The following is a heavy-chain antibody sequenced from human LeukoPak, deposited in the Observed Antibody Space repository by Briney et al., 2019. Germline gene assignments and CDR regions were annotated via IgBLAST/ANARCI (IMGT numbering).Heavy chain of an antibody. D-gene: IGHD6-13*01. CDR3: ARVKSSSWYTYYYMDV. CDR2: IYHSGRT. J-gene: IGHJ6*03. CDR1: GYSISSCDY. V-gene: IGHV4-38-2*02. Sequence: SETLSLTCTVSGYSISSCDYWCWIQQPPGKGLEWIGSIYHSGRTYYNPSLKSRVTISVDTSKNQVSLILTSVTAADTAVYYCARVKSSSWYTYYYMDVWGKGTTVTISS.